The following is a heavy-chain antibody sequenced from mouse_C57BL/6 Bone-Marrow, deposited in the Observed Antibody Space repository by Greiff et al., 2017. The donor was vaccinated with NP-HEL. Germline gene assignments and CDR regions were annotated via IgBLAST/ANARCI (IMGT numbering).Heavy chain of an antibody. V-gene: IGHV1-81*01. J-gene: IGHJ3*01. D-gene: IGHD1-1*01. CDR3: AEREDEGITTVVEAY. Sequence: QVQLQQSGAELARPGASVKLSCKASGYTFTSYGISWVKQRPGQGLEWIGEIYPRSGTTYYNEKFKGKATLTDDKTSSAAYMELRSLTSEDSAVYYGAEREDEGITTVVEAYWGQGTLVTVSA. CDR1: GYTFTSYG. CDR2: IYPRSGTT.